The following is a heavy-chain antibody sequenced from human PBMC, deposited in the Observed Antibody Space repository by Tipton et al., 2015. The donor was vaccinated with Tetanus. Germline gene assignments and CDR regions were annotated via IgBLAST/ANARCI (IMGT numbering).Heavy chain of an antibody. Sequence: QSGPEVKKPGASVKVSCKASGYTFTSYGISWVRQAPGQGLEWMGWISAYNGNTNYAQKLRGRVTMTTDTSTSTAYMELRSLRSDDTAVYYCARTRRSYYYYCGMDVWGQGTTVTVSS. J-gene: IGHJ6*02. CDR1: GYTFTSYG. CDR2: ISAYNGNT. V-gene: IGHV1-18*01. D-gene: IGHD2-15*01. CDR3: ARTRRSYYYYCGMDV.